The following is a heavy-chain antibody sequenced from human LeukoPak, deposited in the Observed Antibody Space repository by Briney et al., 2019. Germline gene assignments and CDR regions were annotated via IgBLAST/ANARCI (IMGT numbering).Heavy chain of an antibody. Sequence: GGSLRLSCAASGFSFSSFAMTWVRQAPGKGLEWVSSITGGHYPTYNTDSVKGRFAISRDNSKNTLYLQMNSLRADDTAVYYCAKDLGYCSSFSCPFDYWGQGTLVTVSS. D-gene: IGHD2-2*01. J-gene: IGHJ4*02. CDR1: GFSFSSFA. CDR3: AKDLGYCSSFSCPFDY. CDR2: ITGGHYPT. V-gene: IGHV3-23*01.